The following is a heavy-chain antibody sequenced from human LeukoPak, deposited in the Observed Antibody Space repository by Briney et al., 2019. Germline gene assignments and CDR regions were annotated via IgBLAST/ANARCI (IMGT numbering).Heavy chain of an antibody. J-gene: IGHJ5*02. CDR2: IYNNGTT. CDR1: GGSLSTYY. Sequence: PSETLSLTCTVPGGSLSTYYRSWIRQPPGKGLEWIRYIYNNGTTNYNPSLKSRVTLLVDTSKNQFSLKLSSVTAADTAVYYCARVGIAAHWFDPWGHGTLVTVSS. CDR3: ARVGIAAHWFDP. D-gene: IGHD6-13*01. V-gene: IGHV4-59*12.